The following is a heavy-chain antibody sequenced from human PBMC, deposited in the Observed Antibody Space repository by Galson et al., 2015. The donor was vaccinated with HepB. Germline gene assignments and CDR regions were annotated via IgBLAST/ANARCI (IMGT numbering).Heavy chain of an antibody. J-gene: IGHJ6*02. D-gene: IGHD3-9*01. CDR2: ISAYNGNT. V-gene: IGHV1-18*01. CDR3: ARDAGYDIHSVYYGMDV. Sequence: SVKVSCKASGYTFTSYGISWVRQAPGQGLEWMGWISAYNGNTNYAQKLQGRVTMTTDTSTSTAYMELRSLRSDDTAVYYCARDAGYDIHSVYYGMDVWGQGTTVTVSS. CDR1: GYTFTSYG.